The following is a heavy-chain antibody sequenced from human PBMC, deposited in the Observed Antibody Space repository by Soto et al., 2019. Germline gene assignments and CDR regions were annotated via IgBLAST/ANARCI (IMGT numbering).Heavy chain of an antibody. CDR1: GFTFSDYA. CDR2: ISSGGGST. V-gene: IGHV3-23*01. D-gene: IGHD1-1*01. J-gene: IGHJ4*02. CDR3: VKGNGRIVPRHFDY. Sequence: EVQLLESGGGLVQPGGSLRLSCAASGFTFSDYAMSWVRQAPGKGLEWVSGISSGGGSTYNADSVKGRFTISRDNSKNTLYLQMNRLRAEDTAVYYCVKGNGRIVPRHFDYWGQVTLVTVSS.